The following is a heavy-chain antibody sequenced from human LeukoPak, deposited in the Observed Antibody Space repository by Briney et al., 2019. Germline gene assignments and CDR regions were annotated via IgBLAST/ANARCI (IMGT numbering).Heavy chain of an antibody. D-gene: IGHD3-22*01. V-gene: IGHV3-33*08. J-gene: IGHJ4*02. CDR3: ARDPESGYSDGL. CDR2: IRYDGSNK. CDR1: GFTFSSYG. Sequence: GRSLRLSCAASGFTFSSYGMHWVRQAPGKGLEWVAFIRYDGSNKYYADSVKGRFTISRDNSKNTLYLQMNSLRAEDTAVYYCARDPESGYSDGLWGQGTLVTVSS.